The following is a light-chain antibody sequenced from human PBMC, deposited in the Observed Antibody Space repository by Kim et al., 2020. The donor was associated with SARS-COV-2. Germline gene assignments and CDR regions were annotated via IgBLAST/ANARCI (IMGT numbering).Light chain of an antibody. CDR2: GKN. CDR1: SLRSYY. J-gene: IGLJ2*01. CDR3: NSRDSNDNVV. V-gene: IGLV3-19*01. Sequence: VALEQNVRTTCQGDSLRSYYATCYQQKQGQAPILVIYGKNNRPSGIPDRFAGSSSGNTASLTITGTQAGDEADYYCNSRDSNDNVVFGGGTQLTVL.